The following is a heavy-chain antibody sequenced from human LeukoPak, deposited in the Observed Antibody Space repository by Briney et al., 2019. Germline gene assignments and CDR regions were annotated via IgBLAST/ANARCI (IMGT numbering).Heavy chain of an antibody. V-gene: IGHV3-23*01. D-gene: IGHD4-17*01. CDR1: GFTFSSYG. Sequence: GGSLRLSCAASGFTFSSYGMSWVRQAPGKGLEGVSAISGSGGSTYYADSVKGRFTISRDNSKNTLYLQMNSLRAEDTAVYYCAKDRHGDYVGDAFDIWGQGTMVTAFS. CDR3: AKDRHGDYVGDAFDI. CDR2: ISGSGGST. J-gene: IGHJ3*02.